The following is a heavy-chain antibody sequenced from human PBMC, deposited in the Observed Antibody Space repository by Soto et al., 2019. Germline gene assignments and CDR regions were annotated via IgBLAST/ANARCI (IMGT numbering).Heavy chain of an antibody. CDR1: GGSISSYY. CDR2: IYTSGST. CDR3: ARGGVVVPVAIRGPGGWFDP. Sequence: QVQLQESGPGLVKPSETLSLTCTVSGGSISSYYWSWIRQPAGKGLEWIGRIYTSGSTNYNPSLKSRVTMSVDTSKNQFSLKLSSVTAADTAVYYCARGGVVVPVAIRGPGGWFDPWGQGTLVTVSS. D-gene: IGHD2-2*02. J-gene: IGHJ5*02. V-gene: IGHV4-4*07.